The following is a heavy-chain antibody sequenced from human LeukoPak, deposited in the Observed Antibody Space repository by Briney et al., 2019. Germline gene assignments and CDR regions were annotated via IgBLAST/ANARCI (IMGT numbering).Heavy chain of an antibody. Sequence: GESLKISCKGSGYRFITYWIGWVRQMPGKGLDWMGVIYPGDSDTRYSPSFQGQVTISADRSTSTAYLQWSSLKASDTAMYYCARHSNHDYVSSFDYWGQGTLVTVSS. CDR2: IYPGDSDT. V-gene: IGHV5-51*01. J-gene: IGHJ4*02. CDR1: GYRFITYW. D-gene: IGHD4-17*01. CDR3: ARHSNHDYVSSFDY.